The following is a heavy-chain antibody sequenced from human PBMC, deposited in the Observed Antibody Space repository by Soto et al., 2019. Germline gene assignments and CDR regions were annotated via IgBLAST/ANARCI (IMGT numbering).Heavy chain of an antibody. D-gene: IGHD6-13*01. CDR2: ISGSGGST. CDR1: GFTFSSYA. J-gene: IGHJ5*02. CDR3: AKASLRQQLVQDWFDP. V-gene: IGHV3-23*01. Sequence: EVQLLESGGGLVQPGGSLRLSCAASGFTFSSYAMRWVRQAPGKGLEWVSAISGSGGSTYYADSVKGRFTISRDNSKNTLYLQMNSLRAEDTAVYYCAKASLRQQLVQDWFDPWGQGTLVTVSS.